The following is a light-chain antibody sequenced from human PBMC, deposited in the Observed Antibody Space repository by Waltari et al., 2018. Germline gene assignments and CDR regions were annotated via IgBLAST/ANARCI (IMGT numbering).Light chain of an antibody. J-gene: IGKJ4*01. Sequence: DMVMTQSPLSLSVTPGEQASTSCRSSQSPLHSNGNMSLDWYLQKPGQSPQLLIYPVSNRPSGVPYRFSGSGSGTDFTLKISRVEAEDVGVYYCMEAVQTLTFGGGTKVEIK. CDR2: PVS. V-gene: IGKV2-28*01. CDR1: QSPLHSNGNMS. CDR3: MEAVQTLT.